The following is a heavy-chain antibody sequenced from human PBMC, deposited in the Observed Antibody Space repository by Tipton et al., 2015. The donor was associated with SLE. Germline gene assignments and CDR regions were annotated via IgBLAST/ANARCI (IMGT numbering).Heavy chain of an antibody. Sequence: TLSLTCTVSGGAISSDYWSWIRLPPGKGLEWIGSIYYSGSTYYNPSLKSRVTISVDTSKNQFSLKLNSVTAADTAVYYCVTDPLWFDSWGQGTLVTVSS. CDR2: IYYSGST. D-gene: IGHD1-14*01. CDR3: VTDPLWFDS. CDR1: GGAISSDY. J-gene: IGHJ5*01. V-gene: IGHV4-59*04.